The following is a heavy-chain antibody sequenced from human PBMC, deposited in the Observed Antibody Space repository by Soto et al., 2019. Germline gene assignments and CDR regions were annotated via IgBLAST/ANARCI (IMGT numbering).Heavy chain of an antibody. Sequence: KLVQSGAEVRKPGSSVKVSCKASGGTFSAYAISWVRQAPGQGLAWMGDILPVFGTPDYAPKFRDRVIITADESTTTASVDSRAPSSRNTAEYNAALGCLVNYY. CDR2: ILPVFGTP. J-gene: IGHJ6*01. CDR1: GGTFSAYA. D-gene: IGHD2-2*01. CDR3: ALGCLVNYY. V-gene: IGHV1-69*01.